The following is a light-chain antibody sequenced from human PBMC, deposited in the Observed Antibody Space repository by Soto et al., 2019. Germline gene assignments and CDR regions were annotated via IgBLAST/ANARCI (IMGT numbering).Light chain of an antibody. J-gene: IGKJ2*01. CDR2: AAS. CDR3: QQSYSNPRT. CDR1: QSITTF. Sequence: DIQMTQSPSSLSASVGDRVTITCRPSQSITTFLNWYQQKPGKAPKLLIYAASSLQRWVPSRFSGSGSGTDFTLTISSLQPEDFATYYCQQSYSNPRTFGQGTKLEIK. V-gene: IGKV1-39*01.